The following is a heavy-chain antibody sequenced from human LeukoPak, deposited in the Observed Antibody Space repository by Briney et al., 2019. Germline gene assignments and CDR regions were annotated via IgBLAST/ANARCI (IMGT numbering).Heavy chain of an antibody. D-gene: IGHD3-22*01. Sequence: SETLSLTCTVSGGSISSGGYYWSWIRQPPGKGLEWIGYIYHSGSTYYNPSLKSRVTISVDRSKNQFSLKLSSVTAADTAVYYCARDYYDSSGYDRSAFDIWGQGTMVTVSS. V-gene: IGHV4-30-2*01. J-gene: IGHJ3*02. CDR3: ARDYYDSSGYDRSAFDI. CDR1: GGSISSGGYY. CDR2: IYHSGST.